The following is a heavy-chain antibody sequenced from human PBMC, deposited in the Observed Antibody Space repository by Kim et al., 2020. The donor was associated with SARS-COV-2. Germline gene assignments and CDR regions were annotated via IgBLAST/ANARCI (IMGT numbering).Heavy chain of an antibody. D-gene: IGHD1-1*01. V-gene: IGHV3-23*01. Sequence: AESVQGLFTIARDNAKNTLYLQINTRRAEDTAVYYCAKNPSTGTEDYFGYWGQGTLVTVSS. CDR3: AKNPSTGTEDYFGY. J-gene: IGHJ4*02.